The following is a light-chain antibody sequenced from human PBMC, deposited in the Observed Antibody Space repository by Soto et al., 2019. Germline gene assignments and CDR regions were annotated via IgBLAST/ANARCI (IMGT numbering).Light chain of an antibody. V-gene: IGKV1-12*01. Sequence: DIQMTQSPSSVSASVGDRVTITCRASQGISSWLAWYQQKPGKSPKLLIYAASSLKSGVPSRFISSGSGTDFTLTNSTLHPEDFATYSCQQANSFPPTVGQGTRMEIK. CDR2: AAS. CDR1: QGISSW. CDR3: QQANSFPPT. J-gene: IGKJ5*01.